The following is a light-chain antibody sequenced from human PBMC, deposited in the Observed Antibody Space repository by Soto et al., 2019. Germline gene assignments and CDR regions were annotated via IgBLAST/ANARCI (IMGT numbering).Light chain of an antibody. CDR3: SSYINSSTPWV. CDR1: YSDVGGNNY. CDR2: DVS. J-gene: IGLJ1*01. Sequence: QCALTQPTSISGSPGQSIIISCPGTYSDVGGNNYVSWYQHHPGKAPKLMICDVSDRPSGVSNRFSGSKSGNTASLTISGLQAEDEADYYCSSYINSSTPWVFGTGTKVTVL. V-gene: IGLV2-14*03.